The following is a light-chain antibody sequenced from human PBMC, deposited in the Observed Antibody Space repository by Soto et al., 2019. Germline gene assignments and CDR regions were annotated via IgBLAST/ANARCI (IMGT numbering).Light chain of an antibody. J-gene: IGKJ2*01. V-gene: IGKV3-20*01. Sequence: ETVMKQSPATFPSSPGKTPTLSCRASQCVISDYLAWYQDKSSQAPSLVIYRASGRAAGIADRFNGRGSGADLTLTLTRLEPEDFAMYFCPQYGSAVFAFGQGTKV. CDR1: QCVISDY. CDR3: PQYGSAVFA. CDR2: RAS.